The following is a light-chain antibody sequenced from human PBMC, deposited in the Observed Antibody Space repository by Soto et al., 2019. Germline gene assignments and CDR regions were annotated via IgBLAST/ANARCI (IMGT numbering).Light chain of an antibody. CDR1: QSLLHSDGKTF. CDR2: DAS. J-gene: IGKJ5*01. CDR3: QQRSNWPIT. Sequence: DILMTQTPLSLSVTPGQSASVSCNSTQSLLHSDGKTFFYWYQQKPGQAPRLLIYDASSRATGIPDRFSGGGSGTDFTLTISSLEPEDFAVYYCQQRSNWPITFGQGTRLENK. V-gene: IGKV2-29*01.